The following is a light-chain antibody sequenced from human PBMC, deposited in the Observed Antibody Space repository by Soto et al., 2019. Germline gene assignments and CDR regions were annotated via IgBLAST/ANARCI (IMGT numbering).Light chain of an antibody. J-gene: IGLJ1*01. CDR1: SSNIGNNY. CDR3: GTWDSSLSAGDV. V-gene: IGLV1-51*01. CDR2: DNN. Sequence: VLAQPPSVSAAPGQKVTISCSGSSSNIGNNYVSWYQQLPGTAPKLLIYDNNKRPSGIPDRFSGSKSGTSATLGITGLQTGDEADYYCGTWDSSLSAGDVFGTGTKVTVL.